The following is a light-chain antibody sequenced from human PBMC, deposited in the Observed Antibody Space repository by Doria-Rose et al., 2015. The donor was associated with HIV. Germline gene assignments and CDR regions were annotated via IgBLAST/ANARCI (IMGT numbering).Light chain of an antibody. Sequence: NFMLTQPHSVPESPGKTVTISCIRSRGSIASYYVQWYQQRPGSSPTTVIYEDNQRPSGVPDRFSGSIDGSTNSASLTISGLQTEDEADYYCQSYDDNDPVVFGGGTKLTVL. CDR2: EDN. CDR1: RGSIASYY. J-gene: IGLJ2*01. V-gene: IGLV6-57*01. CDR3: QSYDDNDPVV.